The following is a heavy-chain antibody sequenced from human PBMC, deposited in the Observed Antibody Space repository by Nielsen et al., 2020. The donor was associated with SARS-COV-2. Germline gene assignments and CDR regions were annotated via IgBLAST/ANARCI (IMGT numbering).Heavy chain of an antibody. Sequence: ASVKVSCKASGYSFTSYGVTWVRQAPGQGLEWVGWISGYNGNTEYAKNLQGRVTMTTDTATSTAYMELRSLRSDDTAVYYCARDGSGSYFFFPRPEYYDMDVWGQGTTVTVSS. CDR2: ISGYNGNT. V-gene: IGHV1-18*04. D-gene: IGHD1-26*01. CDR3: ARDGSGSYFFFPRPEYYDMDV. CDR1: GYSFTSYG. J-gene: IGHJ6*02.